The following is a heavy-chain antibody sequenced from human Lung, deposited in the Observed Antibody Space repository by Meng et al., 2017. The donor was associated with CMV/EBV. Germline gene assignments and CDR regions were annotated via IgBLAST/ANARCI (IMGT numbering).Heavy chain of an antibody. V-gene: IGHV1-2*02. CDR2: INPNSGGT. D-gene: IGHD1-26*01. CDR3: ARRQWDLRNALDI. Sequence: ASVKVSXKASGYTFIGYYIHWVRQAPGQGLEWMGSINPNSGGTKYAQKFQGRVTLTRDTSISTVYMELSRLKTDDTAVYYCARRQWDLRNALDIWGQGTEVTVSS. J-gene: IGHJ3*02. CDR1: GYTFIGYY.